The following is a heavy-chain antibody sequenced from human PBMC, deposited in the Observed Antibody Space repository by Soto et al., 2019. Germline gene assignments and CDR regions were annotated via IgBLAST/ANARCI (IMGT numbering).Heavy chain of an antibody. J-gene: IGHJ4*02. V-gene: IGHV3-53*01. CDR2: IYPAGNT. Sequence: VQLVESGGGLIQPGGSLRLSCAASGFTVSTHHMTWVRQAPGRGPEWVSTIYPAGNTFYADSVRGRFTISRDTSKNMLYLHMNSLRAEDTAVYYCATGVDTAKSGYWGLGTLVIVCS. D-gene: IGHD5-18*01. CDR1: GFTVSTHH. CDR3: ATGVDTAKSGY.